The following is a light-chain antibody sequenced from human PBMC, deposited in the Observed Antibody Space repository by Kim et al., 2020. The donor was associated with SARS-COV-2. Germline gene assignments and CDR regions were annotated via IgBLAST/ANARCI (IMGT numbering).Light chain of an antibody. CDR1: KLGDKY. CDR2: QDS. Sequence: SYELTQPPSVSVSPGQTASITCSGDKLGDKYACWYQQEPGQSPVLVIYQDSKRPSGIPERFSGSNSGNTATLTISGTQAMDEADYYCQAWDSSTVFG. CDR3: QAWDSSTV. J-gene: IGLJ2*01. V-gene: IGLV3-1*01.